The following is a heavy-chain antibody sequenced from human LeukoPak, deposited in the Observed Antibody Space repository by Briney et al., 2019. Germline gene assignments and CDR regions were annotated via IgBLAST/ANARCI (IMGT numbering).Heavy chain of an antibody. Sequence: GESLRLSCAASGFTFSSYGLSWVRQAPGKGLEWVSVISGSGGSTYYADSVKGRFTISRDNSKNTLYLQMNSLRAEDTAVYYCAKDRGSSGCPDYWGQGTLVTVSS. CDR3: AKDRGSSGCPDY. V-gene: IGHV3-23*01. J-gene: IGHJ4*02. CDR1: GFTFSSYG. D-gene: IGHD6-19*01. CDR2: ISGSGGST.